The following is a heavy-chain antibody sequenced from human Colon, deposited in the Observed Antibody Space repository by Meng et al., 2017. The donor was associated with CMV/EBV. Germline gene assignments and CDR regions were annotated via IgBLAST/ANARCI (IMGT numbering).Heavy chain of an antibody. J-gene: IGHJ6*02. CDR1: GFTCDDHA. D-gene: IGHD1-26*01. CDR3: AKDVGANFFYGLDV. CDR2: ITWNSETI. Sequence: SLKISCAASGFTCDDHAMHWVRQVPGKGPEWVAGITWNSETIAYGDSVKGRFTVSRDNAKTALYLQMNSLRAEDTDLYYCAKDVGANFFYGLDVWGQGTTVTVSS. V-gene: IGHV3-9*01.